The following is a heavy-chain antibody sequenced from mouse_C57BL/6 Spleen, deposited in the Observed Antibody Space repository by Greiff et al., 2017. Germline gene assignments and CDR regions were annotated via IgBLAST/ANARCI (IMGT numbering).Heavy chain of an antibody. J-gene: IGHJ2*01. CDR3: ARSGPFITTVVAPFDY. D-gene: IGHD1-1*01. Sequence: EVQLQQSVAELVRPGASVKLSCTASGFNIKNTYMHWVKQRPEQGLEWIGRIDPANGNTKYAPKFQGKATITADTSSNTAYLQRSSLTSEDTAIYYCARSGPFITTVVAPFDYWGQGTTLTVSS. CDR2: IDPANGNT. V-gene: IGHV14-3*01. CDR1: GFNIKNTY.